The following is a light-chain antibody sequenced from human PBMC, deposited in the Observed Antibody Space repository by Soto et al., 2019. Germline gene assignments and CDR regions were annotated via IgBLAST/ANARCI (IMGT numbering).Light chain of an antibody. V-gene: IGLV6-57*04. CDR1: SGGIGSNY. Sequence: NFMLTQPHSVSESPGKTVTISCTRSSGGIGSNYVQWYQQRPGSAPTTVIYEDRQRPSGVPDRFSGSIDSSSNSASLTISGLKTEDEADYYCQSFDRNRQGVFGGGTKLTVL. CDR3: QSFDRNRQGV. CDR2: EDR. J-gene: IGLJ3*02.